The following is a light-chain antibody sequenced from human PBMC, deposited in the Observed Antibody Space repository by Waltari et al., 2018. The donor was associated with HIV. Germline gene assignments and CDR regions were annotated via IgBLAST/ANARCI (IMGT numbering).Light chain of an antibody. V-gene: IGLV2-11*01. CDR1: SSYVYTF. J-gene: IGLJ1*01. Sequence: QSALTPPHSVSGSPGQSLTIPCTGTSSYVYTFVSWYQQHPGKAPKVIIYDVNHQPSGVPDRFSGSKSGNTAFLTISGLQAEDEADYHCCSHAGNFIFAFGSGTKVTVL. CDR2: DVN. CDR3: CSHAGNFIFA.